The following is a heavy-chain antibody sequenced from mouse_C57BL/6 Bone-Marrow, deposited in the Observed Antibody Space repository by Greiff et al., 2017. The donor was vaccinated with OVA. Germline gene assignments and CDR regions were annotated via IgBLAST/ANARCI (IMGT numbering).Heavy chain of an antibody. CDR3: VRGTTVVRYWYFDV. CDR1: GFSFNTYA. V-gene: IGHV10-1*01. D-gene: IGHD1-1*01. J-gene: IGHJ1*03. Sequence: EVQLVESGGGLVQPKGSLKLSCAASGFSFNTYAMNWVRQAPGKGLEWVARIRSKSNNYATYYADSVKDRFTISRDDSESMLYLQMNNLKTEDTAMYYCVRGTTVVRYWYFDVWGTGTTVTVSS. CDR2: IRSKSNNYAT.